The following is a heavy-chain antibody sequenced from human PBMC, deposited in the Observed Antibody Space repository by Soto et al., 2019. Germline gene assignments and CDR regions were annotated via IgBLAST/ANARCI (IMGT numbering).Heavy chain of an antibody. D-gene: IGHD4-17*01. CDR1: GYTFANFG. CDR3: ARDNVPPTVTNDY. Sequence: QVQLVQSGAEVKKPGASVKVSCKASGYTFANFGISWVRQAPGQGLEWMGWISAYNDNTNYAQKFQGRVTLTTDTSTSTAYMELRSLRSDDTAVYYCARDNVPPTVTNDYWGQGTLVTVSS. CDR2: ISAYNDNT. J-gene: IGHJ4*02. V-gene: IGHV1-18*01.